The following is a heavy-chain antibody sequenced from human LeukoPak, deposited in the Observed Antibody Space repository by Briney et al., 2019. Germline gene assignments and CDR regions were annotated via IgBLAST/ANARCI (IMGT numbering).Heavy chain of an antibody. CDR1: GFTFSSYW. J-gene: IGHJ4*02. CDR2: IKQDGSEK. Sequence: PGRSLRLSCAASGFTFSSYWMSWVRQAPGKGLEWVANIKQDGSEKYYVDSVKGRFTISRDNAKNSLYLQMNSLRAEDTAVYYCARGYCSGGSCYSIDYWGQGTLVTVSS. CDR3: ARGYCSGGSCYSIDY. D-gene: IGHD2-15*01. V-gene: IGHV3-7*01.